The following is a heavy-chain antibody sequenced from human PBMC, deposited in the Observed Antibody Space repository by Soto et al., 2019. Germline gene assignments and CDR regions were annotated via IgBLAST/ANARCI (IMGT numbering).Heavy chain of an antibody. D-gene: IGHD6-13*01. CDR1: GYTFTHHY. J-gene: IGHJ4*02. Sequence: QVQLVQSGAEVKNPGASVKVSCRTSGYTFTHHYIHWVRQAPGQGLEWLGIINPASGSTNYAQDFPGRVTLSMDKTATTVYMEPSARIAEGTAIFFCAGGLAAGDHWGQGTRVTVSS. V-gene: IGHV1-46*01. CDR3: AGGLAAGDH. CDR2: INPASGST.